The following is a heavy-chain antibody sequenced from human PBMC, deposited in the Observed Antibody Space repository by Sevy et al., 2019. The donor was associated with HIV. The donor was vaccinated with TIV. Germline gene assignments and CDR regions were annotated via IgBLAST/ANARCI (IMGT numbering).Heavy chain of an antibody. CDR1: GFTFTSSA. V-gene: IGHV1-58*01. D-gene: IGHD3-22*01. CDR2: IVVGSGNT. CDR3: AAEGNLDRIVVDPYYYGMDV. J-gene: IGHJ6*02. Sequence: ASVKVSCKASGFTFTSSAVQWVRQARGQRLEWIGWIVVGSGNTNYAQKFQERVTITRDMSTSTAYMELSSLRSEDTAVYYCAAEGNLDRIVVDPYYYGMDVWGQGTTVTVSS.